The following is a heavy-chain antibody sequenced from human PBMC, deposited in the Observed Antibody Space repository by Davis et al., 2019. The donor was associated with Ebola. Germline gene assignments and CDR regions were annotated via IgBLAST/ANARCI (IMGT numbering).Heavy chain of an antibody. CDR3: ARDIVEVPAAILLPMSYFDL. CDR1: GGSISSTSYY. Sequence: PSETLSLTCTVSGGSISSTSYYWGWIRQPPGKGLEWIGSIVYSGSTYYNPSLKSRVTISVDTSKNQFSLKLSSVTAADTAVYYCARDIVEVPAAILLPMSYFDLWGRGTLVTVSS. V-gene: IGHV4-39*07. J-gene: IGHJ2*01. D-gene: IGHD2-2*02. CDR2: IVYSGST.